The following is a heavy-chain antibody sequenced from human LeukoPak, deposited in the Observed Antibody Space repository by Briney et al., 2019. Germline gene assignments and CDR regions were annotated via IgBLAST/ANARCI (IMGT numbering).Heavy chain of an antibody. CDR3: AKATRVMVRGVITDYYYYGMDV. V-gene: IGHV3-23*01. CDR1: GFTFSSYA. J-gene: IGHJ6*02. CDR2: ISGSGGST. D-gene: IGHD3-10*01. Sequence: GGSLRLSCAASGFTFSSYAMSWVRQAPGKGLEWVSAISGSGGSTYYADSVKGRFTISRDNSKNTLYLQMNSLRAEDTAVYNCAKATRVMVRGVITDYYYYGMDVWGQGTTVTVSS.